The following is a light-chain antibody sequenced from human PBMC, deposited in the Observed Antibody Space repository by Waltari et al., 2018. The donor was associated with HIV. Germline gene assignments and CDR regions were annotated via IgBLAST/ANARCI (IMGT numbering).Light chain of an antibody. J-gene: IGLJ1*01. CDR1: TSAVGAYDY. CDR2: EVD. V-gene: IGLV2-8*01. Sequence: QSALTQPPSPSGSPGPSVTISCTGTTSAVGAYDYVPWYQQYPDKAPKLMIYEVDKRPSGVPDRFSGSKSGNTASLTVSGLQAEDEADYYCSSYAGNNNLVFGTGTKVTVL. CDR3: SSYAGNNNLV.